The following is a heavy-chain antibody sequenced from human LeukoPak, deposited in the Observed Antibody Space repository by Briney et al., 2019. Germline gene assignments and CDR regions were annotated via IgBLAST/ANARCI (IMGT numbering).Heavy chain of an antibody. CDR3: ARDPQDYYYYGMDV. V-gene: IGHV1-46*01. CDR1: GYTFTNYH. J-gene: IGHJ6*02. Sequence: ASVKVSCKASGYTFTNYHMYWVRQAPGQGLEWLGIINPRGGGTLYAQKFQGRVTMTRDTSTSTVYMELSSLRSEDTALYYCARDPQDYYYYGMDVWGQGTTVTVSS. CDR2: INPRGGGT.